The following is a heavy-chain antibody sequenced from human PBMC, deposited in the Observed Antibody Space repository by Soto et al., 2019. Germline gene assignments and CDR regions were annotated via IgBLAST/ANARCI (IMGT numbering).Heavy chain of an antibody. Sequence: SETLSLTCTVSGGSISRYYWSWIRQPPGKGLEWIGYIYYSWSTNYNPSLKSRVTISVDTSKNQFSLMLSSVAAADTAVYYCARDRGTKDTAMVTAGPDCDYWGQGTLVTVS. J-gene: IGHJ4*02. CDR3: ARDRGTKDTAMVTAGPDCDY. CDR2: IYYSWST. D-gene: IGHD5-18*01. CDR1: GGSISRYY. V-gene: IGHV4-59*01.